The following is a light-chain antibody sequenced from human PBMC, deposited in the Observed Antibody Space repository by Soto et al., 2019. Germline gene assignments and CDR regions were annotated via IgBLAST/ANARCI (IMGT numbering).Light chain of an antibody. CDR2: AAS. J-gene: IGKJ1*01. CDR1: QSISDW. V-gene: IGKV1-5*01. CDR3: QHYKTSSPA. Sequence: DIQMTQSPSTLSGSVGDRVTITCRASQSISDWLAWYQQKPGKAPKLLIYAASTLESRVPSRFSGTGSGTEFTLTISGLQPDDFATYYCQHYKTSSPAFGQGTKVDIK.